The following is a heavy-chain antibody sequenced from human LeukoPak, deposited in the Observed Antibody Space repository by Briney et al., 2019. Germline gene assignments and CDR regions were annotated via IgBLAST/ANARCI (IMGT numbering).Heavy chain of an antibody. J-gene: IGHJ4*02. Sequence: PGGSLRLSCAASGFTFSSYGMHWVRQAPGKGLEWVAFIRYDGSNKYYADSVKGRFTISRDNSKNTLYLQMNSLRAEDTAVYYRAKGELTRGLYFDYWGQGTLVTVSS. CDR3: AKGELTRGLYFDY. V-gene: IGHV3-30*02. CDR1: GFTFSSYG. CDR2: IRYDGSNK. D-gene: IGHD3-10*01.